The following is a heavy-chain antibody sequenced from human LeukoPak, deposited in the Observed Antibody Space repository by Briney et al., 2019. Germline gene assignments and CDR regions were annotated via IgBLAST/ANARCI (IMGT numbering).Heavy chain of an antibody. Sequence: VASVKVSCKASGGTFSSYAISRVRQAPGQGLEWMGGIIPIFGTANYAQKFQGRVTIATDESTSTAYMELSSLRSEDTAVYYCARDPIAVAGKFDYWGQGTLVTVSS. CDR3: ARDPIAVAGKFDY. V-gene: IGHV1-69*05. CDR2: IIPIFGTA. J-gene: IGHJ4*02. CDR1: GGTFSSYA. D-gene: IGHD6-19*01.